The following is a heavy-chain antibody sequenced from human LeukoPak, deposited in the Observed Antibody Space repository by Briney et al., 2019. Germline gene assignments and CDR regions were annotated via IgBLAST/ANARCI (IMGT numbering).Heavy chain of an antibody. CDR1: GFTFSNYS. CDR2: ISSSSSYI. V-gene: IGHV3-21*01. Sequence: PGGSLRLSCAASGFTFSNYSMNWVRQAPGKGLEWVSSISSSSSYIYYADSVKDRFTISRDNAKNSLYLQMNTLRPEDTAVYYCARERQNKDFWSGGDYWGQGTLVTVSS. D-gene: IGHD3-3*01. CDR3: ARERQNKDFWSGGDY. J-gene: IGHJ4*02.